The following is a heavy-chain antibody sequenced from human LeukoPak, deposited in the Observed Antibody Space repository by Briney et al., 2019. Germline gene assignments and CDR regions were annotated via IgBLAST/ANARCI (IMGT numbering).Heavy chain of an antibody. V-gene: IGHV1-69*04. Sequence: ASVKVSCKTSGYMFTKYYMHWVRQAPGQGLEWMGRIIPILGIANYAQEFQGRVTITADKSTSTAYMELSSLRSEDTAVYYCARVIYGDYESGNGVIIDYWGQGTLVTVSS. CDR2: IIPILGIA. J-gene: IGHJ4*02. CDR3: ARVIYGDYESGNGVIIDY. CDR1: GYMFTKYY. D-gene: IGHD4-17*01.